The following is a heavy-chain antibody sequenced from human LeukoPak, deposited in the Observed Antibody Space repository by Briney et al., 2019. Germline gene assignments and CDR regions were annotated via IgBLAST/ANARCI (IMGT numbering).Heavy chain of an antibody. Sequence: ASVKVSCKASGYTFTSYGISWVRQAPGQGLEWMGWISAYNGNTNYAQKLQGRVTMTTDTSTSTAYMELRSLRSDDTAVYYCARDPKAHLLWFGELLLSPYYYYMDVWGKGTTVTVSS. J-gene: IGHJ6*03. D-gene: IGHD3-10*01. V-gene: IGHV1-18*01. CDR2: ISAYNGNT. CDR3: ARDPKAHLLWFGELLLSPYYYYMDV. CDR1: GYTFTSYG.